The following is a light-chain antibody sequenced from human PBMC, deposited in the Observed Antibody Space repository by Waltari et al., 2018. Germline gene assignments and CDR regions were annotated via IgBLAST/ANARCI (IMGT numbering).Light chain of an antibody. CDR3: MQSIQPPYT. J-gene: IGKJ2*01. Sequence: DILMTQSPPSLSVTPGPPASISCKSTKSLLHKDGKTYFYWYLQKPRQPPRLLIYEVSKRFSGVPDRFSGSGSGTDFTREIKRVEAEDVGVYYCMQSIQPPYTFGQGTKLEI. V-gene: IGKV2D-29*01. CDR1: KSLLHKDGKTY. CDR2: EVS.